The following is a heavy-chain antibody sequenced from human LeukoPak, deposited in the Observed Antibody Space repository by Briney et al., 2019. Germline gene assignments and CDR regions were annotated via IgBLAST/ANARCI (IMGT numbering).Heavy chain of an antibody. D-gene: IGHD1-26*01. V-gene: IGHV3-48*04. CDR1: GFTFSSYG. CDR2: ISSSGNTK. CDR3: PRGSEWDLLGSCDY. J-gene: IGHJ4*02. Sequence: QPGGSLRLSCAASGFTFSSYGMHWVRQAPGKGLEWVSYISSSGNTKYYADSVRGRFTISRDNAKNSLYLQMNNLRAEDTAVYYCPRGSEWDLLGSCDYWGQGTLVTVSS.